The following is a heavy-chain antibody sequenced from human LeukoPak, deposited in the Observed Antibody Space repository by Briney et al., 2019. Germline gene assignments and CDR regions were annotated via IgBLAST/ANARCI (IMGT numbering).Heavy chain of an antibody. CDR1: GGSINNYY. D-gene: IGHD3-22*01. J-gene: IGHJ1*01. Sequence: SETLSLTCTVSGGSINNYYWSWIRQPPGKGLEWIGYIYYSGSTSYNPSLKSRVTISVDTSKNQFPLKLSSVTAADTAVYYCVRDHYYDSSGYTFRHWGQGILVTVSS. CDR2: IYYSGST. V-gene: IGHV4-59*01. CDR3: VRDHYYDSSGYTFRH.